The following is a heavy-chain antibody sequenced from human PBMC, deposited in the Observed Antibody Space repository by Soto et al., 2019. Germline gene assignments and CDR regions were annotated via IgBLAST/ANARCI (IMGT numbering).Heavy chain of an antibody. CDR3: ARDRGSSGWLEVDS. CDR2: INAGNGNT. J-gene: IGHJ4*02. D-gene: IGHD6-19*01. Sequence: QVQLVQSGAEVRKPGASVKVSCKASGYTFISYVIHWVRQAPGQRLEWMGWINAGNGNTRYSQKFQGRVTITRGTSATTAYLELNTLRYEDTAVYYCARDRGSSGWLEVDSWGQGTQVTVSS. CDR1: GYTFISYV. V-gene: IGHV1-3*01.